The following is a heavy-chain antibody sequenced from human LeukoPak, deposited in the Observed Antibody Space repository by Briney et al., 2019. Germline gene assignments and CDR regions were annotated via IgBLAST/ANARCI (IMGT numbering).Heavy chain of an antibody. J-gene: IGHJ4*02. CDR1: GFTFSSYS. Sequence: GGSLRLSCAASGFTFSSYSMNWVRQAPGKGLEWVSYISSSSSTIYYADSVKGRFTISRDNSKNTLYLQMNSLRAEDTAVYYCANRAGTTHDWGQGTLVTVSS. CDR3: ANRAGTTHD. CDR2: ISSSSSTI. V-gene: IGHV3-48*01. D-gene: IGHD1-7*01.